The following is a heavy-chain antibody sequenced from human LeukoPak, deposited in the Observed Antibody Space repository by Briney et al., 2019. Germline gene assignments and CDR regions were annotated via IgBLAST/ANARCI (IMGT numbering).Heavy chain of an antibody. CDR1: GYTFTGYY. D-gene: IGHD3-10*01. CDR2: INTNTGNP. V-gene: IGHV7-4-1*02. CDR3: ARGGSGSYRLFDY. Sequence: EASVKVSCKASGYTFTGYYMHWVRQAPGQGLEWMGWINTNTGNPTYAQGFTGRFVFSLDTSVSTAYLQISSLKAEDTAVYYCARGGSGSYRLFDYWGQGTLVTVSS. J-gene: IGHJ4*02.